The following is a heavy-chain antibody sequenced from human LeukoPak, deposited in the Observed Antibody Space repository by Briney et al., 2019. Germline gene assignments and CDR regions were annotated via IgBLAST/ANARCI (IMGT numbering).Heavy chain of an antibody. Sequence: ASVKVSCKASGYTFSGYYMRWVRQAPGQGLEWMGWINPNSGGTNYAQKFQGRVTMTRDTSISTAYMELSRLRSDDTAVYYCARAVSYYDSSGHDAFDIWGQGTMVTVSS. J-gene: IGHJ3*02. CDR1: GYTFSGYY. CDR2: INPNSGGT. D-gene: IGHD3-22*01. CDR3: ARAVSYYDSSGHDAFDI. V-gene: IGHV1-2*02.